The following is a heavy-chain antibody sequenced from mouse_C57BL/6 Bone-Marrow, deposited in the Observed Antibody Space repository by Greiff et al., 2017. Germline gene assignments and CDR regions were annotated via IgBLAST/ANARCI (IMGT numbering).Heavy chain of an antibody. CDR2: IDPEDGET. J-gene: IGHJ4*01. Sequence: VQLQQSGAELVKPGASVKLSCTASGFNIKDYYMHWVKQRTEQGLEWIGRIDPEDGETKYAPKFPGKDTITADTSSNTAYLQLSSLTSEDTAVYYCASEDGYYLYAMDYWGQGTSVTVSS. D-gene: IGHD2-3*01. V-gene: IGHV14-2*01. CDR1: GFNIKDYY. CDR3: ASEDGYYLYAMDY.